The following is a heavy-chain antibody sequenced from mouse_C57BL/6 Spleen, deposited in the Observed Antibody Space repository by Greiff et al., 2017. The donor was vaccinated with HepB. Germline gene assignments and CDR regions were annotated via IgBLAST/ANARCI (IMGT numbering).Heavy chain of an antibody. CDR2: INYDGSST. Sequence: DVKLVESEGGLVQPGSSMKLSCTASGFTFSDYYMAWVRQVPEKGLEWVANINYDGSSTYYLDSLKSRFIISRDNAKNILYLHMSSLKSEDTATYYCAMIYYEYLFAYCGHMALFTLSA. CDR1: GFTFSDYY. D-gene: IGHD2-4*01. V-gene: IGHV5-16*01. CDR3: AMIYYEYLFAY. J-gene: IGHJ3*01.